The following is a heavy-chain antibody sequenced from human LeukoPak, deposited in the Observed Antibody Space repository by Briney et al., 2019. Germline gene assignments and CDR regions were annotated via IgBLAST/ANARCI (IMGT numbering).Heavy chain of an antibody. CDR2: IYYSGST. CDR1: GGSISSGGYY. V-gene: IGHV4-31*03. Sequence: SQTLSLTCTVSGGSISSGGYYWSWIRQHPGKGLEWTGYIYYSGSTYYNPSLKSRVTISVDTSKNQFSLKLSSVTAADTAVYYCARDVLAYCGGDCYPEWGQGTLVTVSS. J-gene: IGHJ4*02. D-gene: IGHD2-21*02. CDR3: ARDVLAYCGGDCYPE.